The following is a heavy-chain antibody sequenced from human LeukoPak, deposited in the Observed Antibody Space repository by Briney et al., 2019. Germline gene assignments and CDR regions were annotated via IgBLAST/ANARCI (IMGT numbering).Heavy chain of an antibody. J-gene: IGHJ3*02. Sequence: GESLKISCKGSGYSFTSYWIGWVRPMPGKGLEWMGIIYPGDSDTRYSPSFQGQVTISADKSISTAYLQWSSLKASDTAMYYCARPRDILTGYFGGAFDIWGQGTMVTVSS. CDR1: GYSFTSYW. V-gene: IGHV5-51*01. CDR2: IYPGDSDT. CDR3: ARPRDILTGYFGGAFDI. D-gene: IGHD3-9*01.